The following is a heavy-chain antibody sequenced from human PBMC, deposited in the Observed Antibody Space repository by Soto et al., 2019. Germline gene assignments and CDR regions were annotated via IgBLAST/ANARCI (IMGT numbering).Heavy chain of an antibody. D-gene: IGHD3-10*01. CDR1: GFTFSDYY. CDR3: ARFGFTYYYDS. J-gene: IGHJ4*02. V-gene: IGHV3-11*06. CDR2: ISSSSSYT. Sequence: GSLRLSCAASGFTFSDYYMSWIRQAPGKGLEWVSYISSSSSYTNCADSVKGRFTISRDNAKNSLYLQMNSLRAEDMAVYYCARFGFTYYYDSWGQGTLVTSPQ.